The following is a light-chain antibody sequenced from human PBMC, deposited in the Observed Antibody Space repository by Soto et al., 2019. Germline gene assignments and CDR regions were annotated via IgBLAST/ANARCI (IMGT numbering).Light chain of an antibody. Sequence: EIVFTQSPATLSLSPGGRATLSCSASQSVSSYLAWYQQKPGQAPRLLIYDASNRATGIPARFSGSGSGTDFTLTISSLEPEDFAVYYCQQRSNWLITFGQGTRLEIK. V-gene: IGKV3-11*01. CDR1: QSVSSY. CDR2: DAS. CDR3: QQRSNWLIT. J-gene: IGKJ5*01.